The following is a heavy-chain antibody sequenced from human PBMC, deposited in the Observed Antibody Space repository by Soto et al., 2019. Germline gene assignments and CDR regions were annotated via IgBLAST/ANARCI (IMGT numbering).Heavy chain of an antibody. D-gene: IGHD3-3*01. CDR2: ISASGSTT. J-gene: IGHJ5*01. Sequence: ESVGGLVQPGGSLRLSCAASGFTFSSYVMSWVRQAPGKGLEWVSSISASGSTTYYADSVKGRFTISRDNSKSSLYLQMNNLRAEDTAVYYCAHGLPETIFGVLIRFDCWGQGALVTVSS. CDR1: GFTFSSYV. V-gene: IGHV3-23*01. CDR3: AHGLPETIFGVLIRFDC.